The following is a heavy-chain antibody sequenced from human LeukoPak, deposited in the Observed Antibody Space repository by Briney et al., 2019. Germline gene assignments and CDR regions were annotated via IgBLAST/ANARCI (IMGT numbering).Heavy chain of an antibody. CDR1: GYTFTGYY. V-gene: IGHV1-2*02. J-gene: IGHJ5*02. Sequence: ASVKVSCKASGYTFTGYYMHWVRQAPGQGLEWMGWINPNSGGTNYAQKFQGRVTMTRDTSISTAYMELRSLRSDDTAVYYCAGCSGGSCYWPWFDPWGQGTLVTVSS. CDR3: AGCSGGSCYWPWFDP. D-gene: IGHD2-15*01. CDR2: INPNSGGT.